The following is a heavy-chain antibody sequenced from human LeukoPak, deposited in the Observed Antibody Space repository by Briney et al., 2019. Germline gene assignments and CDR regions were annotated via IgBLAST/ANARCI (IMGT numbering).Heavy chain of an antibody. Sequence: PGGSLRLSCVASGFSFDNFAMNWVRQAPGKGLEWVSAISGSGGSTYYADSVKGRFTISRHNSKNTLYLQMNSLRAEDTAVYYCAKGITKEVWYYFDYWGQGTLVTVSS. CDR2: ISGSGGST. D-gene: IGHD3-10*01. J-gene: IGHJ4*02. CDR3: AKGITKEVWYYFDY. CDR1: GFSFDNFA. V-gene: IGHV3-23*01.